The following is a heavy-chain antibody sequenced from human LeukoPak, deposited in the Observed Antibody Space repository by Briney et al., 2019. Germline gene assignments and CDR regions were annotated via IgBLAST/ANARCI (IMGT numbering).Heavy chain of an antibody. V-gene: IGHV3-48*03. Sequence: GGSLRLSCAASGFTFSSYEMNWVRQAPGKGLEWASYISSSGSTIYYADSVKGRFTISRDNAKNSLYLQMNSLRAEDTAVYYCAELGITMIGGVWGKGTAVTISS. CDR3: AELGITMIGGV. D-gene: IGHD3-10*02. J-gene: IGHJ6*04. CDR2: ISSSGSTI. CDR1: GFTFSSYE.